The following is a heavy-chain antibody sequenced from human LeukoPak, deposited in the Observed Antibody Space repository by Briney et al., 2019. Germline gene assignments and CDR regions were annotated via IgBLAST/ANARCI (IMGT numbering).Heavy chain of an antibody. D-gene: IGHD2-21*02. V-gene: IGHV1-46*03. Sequence: ASVKVSCKTSGYTFTSYYLHWVRQAPGQGLEWMGLINPSGGSTTYPQKFQGRVTMTRDPSTSTVYMELSSLRSEDTAAYYCAVAYCGGDCYYYYAMDVWGQGTTVIVSS. CDR1: GYTFTSYY. CDR3: AVAYCGGDCYYYYAMDV. J-gene: IGHJ6*02. CDR2: INPSGGST.